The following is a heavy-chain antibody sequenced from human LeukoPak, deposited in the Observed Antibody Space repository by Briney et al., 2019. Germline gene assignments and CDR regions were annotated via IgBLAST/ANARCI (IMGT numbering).Heavy chain of an antibody. J-gene: IGHJ4*02. Sequence: GASVKVSCKASGYTFTGYYMHWVRQAPGQGLEWMGWINPNSGGTNYAQKFQGRVTMTRDTSISTAYMELGRLRSDDTAVYYCARIKDYYDSSGYYRSFDYWGQGTLVTVSS. CDR3: ARIKDYYDSSGYYRSFDY. V-gene: IGHV1-2*02. CDR1: GYTFTGYY. CDR2: INPNSGGT. D-gene: IGHD3-22*01.